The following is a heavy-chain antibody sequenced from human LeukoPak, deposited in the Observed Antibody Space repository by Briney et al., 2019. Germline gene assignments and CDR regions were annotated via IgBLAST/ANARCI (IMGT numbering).Heavy chain of an antibody. D-gene: IGHD5-24*01. J-gene: IGHJ4*02. Sequence: GRSLRLSCAASGFTFSSYAMHWARQAPGKGLEWVAVISYDGSNKYYADSVKGRFTISRDNSKNTLYLQMNSLRAEDTAVYYCARGPKRWLQPYDFDYWGQGTLVTVSS. CDR3: ARGPKRWLQPYDFDY. CDR2: ISYDGSNK. CDR1: GFTFSSYA. V-gene: IGHV3-30*04.